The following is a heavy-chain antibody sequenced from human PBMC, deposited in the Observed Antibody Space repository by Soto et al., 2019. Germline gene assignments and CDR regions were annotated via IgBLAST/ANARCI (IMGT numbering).Heavy chain of an antibody. CDR2: IKQDGSEK. CDR3: ARVGCSSTSCYIGFDY. V-gene: IGHV3-7*01. D-gene: IGHD2-2*02. Sequence: PGGSLRLSCAASGFTFSSYWMSWVRQAPGKGLERVANIKQDGSEKYYVDSVKGRFTISRDNAKNTLYLQMNSLRAEDTAVYYCARVGCSSTSCYIGFDYWGQGTLVTVSS. J-gene: IGHJ4*02. CDR1: GFTFSSYW.